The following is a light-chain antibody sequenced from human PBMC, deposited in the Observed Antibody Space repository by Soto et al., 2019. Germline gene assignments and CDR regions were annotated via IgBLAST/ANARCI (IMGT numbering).Light chain of an antibody. Sequence: IQMTQSPSTLSASVGDRVTITCRASQSISSWLVWYQQKPGKAPKLLIYKASSLESGVPSRFSGSGSGTEFTLTISSLQPDDFATYYCQQYNSYSRTFGQGTKVDI. J-gene: IGKJ1*01. V-gene: IGKV1-5*03. CDR1: QSISSW. CDR2: KAS. CDR3: QQYNSYSRT.